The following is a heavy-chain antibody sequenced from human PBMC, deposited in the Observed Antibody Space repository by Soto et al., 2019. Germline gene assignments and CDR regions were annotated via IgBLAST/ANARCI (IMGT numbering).Heavy chain of an antibody. V-gene: IGHV3-7*01. CDR3: ARVGEAVAGTWWFDP. J-gene: IGHJ5*02. D-gene: IGHD6-19*01. CDR1: GFTFSSYW. CDR2: IKQDGSEK. Sequence: PGGSLRLSCAASGFTFSSYWMSWVRQAPGKGLEWVANIKQDGSEKYYVDSVKGRFTIPRDNAKNSLYLQMNSLRAEDTAVYYCARVGEAVAGTWWFDPWGQGTLVTVSS.